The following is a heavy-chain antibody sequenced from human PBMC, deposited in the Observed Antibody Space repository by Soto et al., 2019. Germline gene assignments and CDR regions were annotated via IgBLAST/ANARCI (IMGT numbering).Heavy chain of an antibody. J-gene: IGHJ3*02. CDR3: ARPSMVRGVGGAFDI. CDR2: INPSGGST. V-gene: IGHV1-46*03. CDR1: GYTFTSYY. Sequence: QVQLVQSGAEVKKPGASVKVSCKASGYTFTSYYMHWVRQAPGQGLEWMGIINPSGGSTSYAQKFQGRVTMTRDTSTSTVYTELSSLRSEDTAVYYCARPSMVRGVGGAFDIWGQGTMVTVSS. D-gene: IGHD3-10*01.